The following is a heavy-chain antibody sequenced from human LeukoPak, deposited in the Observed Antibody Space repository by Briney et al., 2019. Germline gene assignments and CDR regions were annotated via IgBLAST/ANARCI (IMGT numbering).Heavy chain of an antibody. Sequence: ASVKVSCKASGYAFTGYYMHWVRQAPGQGLEWMGRINPNSGGTNYAQKFQGRVTMTRDTSISTAYMELSRLRSDDTAVYYCARGFDDILTGYYGFDPWGQETLVTVSS. J-gene: IGHJ5*02. CDR2: INPNSGGT. V-gene: IGHV1-2*06. D-gene: IGHD3-9*01. CDR1: GYAFTGYY. CDR3: ARGFDDILTGYYGFDP.